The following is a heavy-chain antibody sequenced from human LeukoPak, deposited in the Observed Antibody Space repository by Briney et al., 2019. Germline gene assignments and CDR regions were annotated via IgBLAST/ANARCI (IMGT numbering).Heavy chain of an antibody. V-gene: IGHV1-8*01. CDR2: MDPNSGNT. J-gene: IGHJ6*02. CDR3: ARGFSYHMDV. Sequence: ASVKVSCKASGYTFTNYDINWVRQATGQGLEWMGWMDPNSGNTGYAQKFQGRVTMTRNTSISTTYMELSGLRSEDTAVYYCARGFSYHMDVWGQGTTVTVSS. CDR1: GYTFTNYD. D-gene: IGHD2-2*01.